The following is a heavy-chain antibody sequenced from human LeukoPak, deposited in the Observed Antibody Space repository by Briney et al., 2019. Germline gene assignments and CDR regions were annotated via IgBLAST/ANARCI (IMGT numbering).Heavy chain of an antibody. CDR1: GGSISSGGYY. CDR3: ARAGATATSFDY. D-gene: IGHD1-26*01. V-gene: IGHV4-31*03. J-gene: IGHJ4*02. Sequence: PSETLSLTCTVSGGSISSGGYYWSWIRQHPGKGLEWIGYIYYSGSTYYNPSLKSRVTISVDTSKNQFSLKLSSVTAADTAVYYCARAGATATSFDYWGQGTLVTVSS. CDR2: IYYSGST.